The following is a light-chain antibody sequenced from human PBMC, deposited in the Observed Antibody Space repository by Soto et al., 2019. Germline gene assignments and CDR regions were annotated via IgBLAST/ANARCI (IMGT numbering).Light chain of an antibody. V-gene: IGKV1-39*01. CDR2: AAS. CDR3: QQTYSRVRT. J-gene: IGKJ1*01. Sequence: DIQMTQSPSSLSASVGDRVTITCRASQSINKYLNWYQQKPGQAPKVLIYAASNLPGGVTSRFSGSGSGTDFTLTISSLQPEDFATYYCQQTYSRVRTFGQGTKVDIK. CDR1: QSINKY.